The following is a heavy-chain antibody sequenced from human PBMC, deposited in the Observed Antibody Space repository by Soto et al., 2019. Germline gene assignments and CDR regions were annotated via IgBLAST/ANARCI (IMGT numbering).Heavy chain of an antibody. CDR3: AKAPSPVLRYFDWVTPFDY. CDR1: GFTFSSYA. V-gene: IGHV3-23*01. CDR2: ISGSGGST. J-gene: IGHJ4*02. Sequence: GGSLRLSCAASGFTFSSYAMSWVRQAPGKGLEWVSAISGSGGSTYYADSVKGRFTISRDNSKNTLYLQMNSLRAEDTAVYYCAKAPSPVLRYFDWVTPFDYWGQGTLVTVSS. D-gene: IGHD3-9*01.